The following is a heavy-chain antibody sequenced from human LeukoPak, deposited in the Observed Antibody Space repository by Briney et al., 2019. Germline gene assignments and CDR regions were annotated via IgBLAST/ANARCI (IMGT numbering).Heavy chain of an antibody. CDR3: ARFTIPFPVDY. Sequence: GGSLRLSCAASGFTFSNYWMSWVRQAPGKGLEWVANIKQDGSEKYYVDSVKGRFTISRDNAKNSLYLQMNSLRAEDTAVYYCARFTIPFPVDYWGQGTLVTVSS. V-gene: IGHV3-7*01. CDR1: GFTFSNYW. D-gene: IGHD3-3*01. CDR2: IKQDGSEK. J-gene: IGHJ4*02.